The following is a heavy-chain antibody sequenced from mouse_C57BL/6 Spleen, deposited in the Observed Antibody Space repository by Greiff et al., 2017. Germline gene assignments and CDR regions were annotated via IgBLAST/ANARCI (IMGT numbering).Heavy chain of an antibody. D-gene: IGHD3-1*01. J-gene: IGHJ4*01. CDR3: TTGGYTGNYYAMDY. Sequence: EVQLQQSGAELVRPGASVKLSCTASGFNIKDDYMHWVKQRPEQGLEWIGWIDPENGDTEYASKFQGKATITADTSSNTAYLQLSSLTSEDTAVYYCTTGGYTGNYYAMDYWGQGTSVTVSS. CDR1: GFNIKDDY. CDR2: IDPENGDT. V-gene: IGHV14-4*01.